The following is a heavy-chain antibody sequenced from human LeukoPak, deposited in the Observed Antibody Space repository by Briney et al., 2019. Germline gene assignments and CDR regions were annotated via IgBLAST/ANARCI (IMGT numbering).Heavy chain of an antibody. J-gene: IGHJ5*02. D-gene: IGHD1-26*01. CDR3: AREGGGSYSRGWFDP. V-gene: IGHV4-30-4*07. Sequence: SQTLSLTCTVSGGSIISGGFSWSWIRQPPGKGLEWIGYVYASGSTYYNPSLKSRVTISVDTSSNQFYLSLTSLTAADTAVYYCAREGGGSYSRGWFDPWGQGTLVSVSS. CDR1: GGSIISGGFS. CDR2: VYASGST.